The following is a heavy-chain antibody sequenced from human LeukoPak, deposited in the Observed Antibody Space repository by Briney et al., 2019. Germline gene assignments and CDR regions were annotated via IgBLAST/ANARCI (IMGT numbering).Heavy chain of an antibody. Sequence: GGSLRLSCAASGFTFTSYSMNWVRQAPGKGLEWVSTISGGGGSTYYADSVKGRFTISRDNAKNSLYLQMNSLRAEDTAVYYCARDGPSLSYYDYVWGSYRWYFDYWGQGTLVTVSS. CDR1: GFTFTSYS. CDR3: ARDGPSLSYYDYVWGSYRWYFDY. J-gene: IGHJ4*02. V-gene: IGHV3-21*01. CDR2: ISGGGGST. D-gene: IGHD3-16*02.